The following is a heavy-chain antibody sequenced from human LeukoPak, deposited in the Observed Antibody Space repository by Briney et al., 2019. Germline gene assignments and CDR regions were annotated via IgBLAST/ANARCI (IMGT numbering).Heavy chain of an antibody. Sequence: PGGSLRLSCAASGFTFSSYSMNWVRQAPGKGLEWVSSICSSSSYIYYADSVKGRFTISRDTAKNSLYLQMNSLRAEDAAVYYCARDRILCVDTAMDNGIDAFDIWGRGTMVTVSS. D-gene: IGHD5-18*01. J-gene: IGHJ3*02. V-gene: IGHV3-21*01. CDR3: ARDRILCVDTAMDNGIDAFDI. CDR1: GFTFSSYS. CDR2: ICSSSSYI.